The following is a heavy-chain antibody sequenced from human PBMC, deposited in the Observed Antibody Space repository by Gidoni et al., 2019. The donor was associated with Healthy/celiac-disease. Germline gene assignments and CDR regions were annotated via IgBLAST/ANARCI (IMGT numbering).Heavy chain of an antibody. CDR2: ISYDGSNK. V-gene: IGHV3-30*18. CDR3: AKDLTTGGIDY. Sequence: QVQLVESGGGVVQPGRSLRLSCAASGFTFRSYGMHWVRQAPGEGLEWVAVISYDGSNKYYADSVKGRFTISRDNSKNTLYLQMNSLRAEDTAVYYCAKDLTTGGIDYWGQGTLVTVSS. J-gene: IGHJ4*02. CDR1: GFTFRSYG. D-gene: IGHD3-9*01.